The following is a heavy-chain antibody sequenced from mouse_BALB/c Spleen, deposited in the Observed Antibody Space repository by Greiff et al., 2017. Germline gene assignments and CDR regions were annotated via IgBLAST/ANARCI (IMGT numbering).Heavy chain of an antibody. D-gene: IGHD2-1*01. V-gene: IGHV1-80*01. Sequence: QVQLQQSGAELVRPGSSVKISCKASGYAFSSYWMNWVKQRPGQGLEWIGQIYPGDGDTNYNGKFKGKATLTADKSSSTAYMQLSSLTSEDSAVYFCARRGDGNYVFAYWGQGTLVTVSA. CDR2: IYPGDGDT. CDR1: GYAFSSYW. CDR3: ARRGDGNYVFAY. J-gene: IGHJ3*01.